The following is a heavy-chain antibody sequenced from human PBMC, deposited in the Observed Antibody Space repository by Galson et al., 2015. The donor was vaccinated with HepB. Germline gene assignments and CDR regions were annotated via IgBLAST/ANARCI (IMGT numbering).Heavy chain of an antibody. CDR3: FCSGGTCYGA. CDR1: GFTFSSYS. J-gene: IGHJ5*02. D-gene: IGHD2-15*01. CDR2: ISSSSNTI. Sequence: SLRLSCAASGFTFSSYSMNWVRQAPWKGLEWVSYISSSSNTIYYADSVKGRFTISRDNAKNSLYLQLNSLRAEDTAVYYCFCSGGTCYGAWGQGTLVTVSS. V-gene: IGHV3-48*04.